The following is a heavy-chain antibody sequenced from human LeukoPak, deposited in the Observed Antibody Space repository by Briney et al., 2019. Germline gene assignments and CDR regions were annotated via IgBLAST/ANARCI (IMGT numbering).Heavy chain of an antibody. CDR2: ISGSSSYI. J-gene: IGHJ4*02. D-gene: IGHD6-19*01. CDR1: GFTFSRYS. CDR3: ARDRIAVAATETSFDY. V-gene: IGHV3-21*01. Sequence: PGGSLRLSCAASGFTFSRYSMNWVRQAPGKGLEWVSSISGSSSYIYYADSVKGRFTISRGNAKNSLYLQMNSLRAEDTAVYYCARDRIAVAATETSFDYWGQGTLVTVSS.